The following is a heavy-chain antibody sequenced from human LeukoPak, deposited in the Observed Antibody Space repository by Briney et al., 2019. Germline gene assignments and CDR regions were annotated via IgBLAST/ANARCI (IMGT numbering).Heavy chain of an antibody. V-gene: IGHV3-20*04. CDR2: INWNGDDT. J-gene: IGHJ4*02. CDR3: ARDGEIVGARFDY. CDR1: GFSFDDYG. Sequence: GGSLRLSCEASGFSFDDYGMSWVRQAPGKGLEWVSSINWNGDDTSYAVSVKGRFTISRDNAQKSLYLQMDSLRAEDTAFYFCARDGEIVGARFDYWGQGTLVTVSS. D-gene: IGHD1-26*01.